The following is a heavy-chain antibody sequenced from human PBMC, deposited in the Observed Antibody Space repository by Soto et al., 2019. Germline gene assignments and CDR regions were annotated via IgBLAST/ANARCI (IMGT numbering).Heavy chain of an antibody. V-gene: IGHV4-34*01. CDR2: INHSGST. D-gene: IGHD6-19*01. CDR3: ARRLGLLYSSGWSGGLNWFAP. J-gene: IGHJ5*02. Sequence: SETLSLTCAVYGGSFSGYYWSWIRQPPGKGLEWIGEINHSGSTNYNPSLKSRVTISVDTSKNQFSLKLSSVTAADTAVYYCARRLGLLYSSGWSGGLNWFAPWGQGTLVTVS. CDR1: GGSFSGYY.